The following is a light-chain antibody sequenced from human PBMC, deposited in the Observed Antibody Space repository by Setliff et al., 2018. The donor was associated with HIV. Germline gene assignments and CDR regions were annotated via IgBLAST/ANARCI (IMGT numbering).Light chain of an antibody. CDR1: NGHTNYP. CDR3: QTWEIGLFV. Sequence: QPVLTQSPSAFASLGGTVKLTCSLSNGHTNYPITWHQQQPEKGPRFLMQLNPDGSHIKGDGIPDRFSGSSSGADRYLFISSLQSEDEADYFCQTWEIGLFVFGPGTKVTVL. CDR2: LNPDGSH. J-gene: IGLJ1*01. V-gene: IGLV4-69*01.